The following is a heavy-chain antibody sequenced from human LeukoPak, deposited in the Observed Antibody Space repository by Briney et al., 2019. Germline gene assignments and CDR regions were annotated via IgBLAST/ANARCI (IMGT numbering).Heavy chain of an antibody. CDR2: INHSGST. J-gene: IGHJ4*02. CDR3: ASKWLRHYFDY. CDR1: GGSFSVYY. D-gene: IGHD5-12*01. V-gene: IGHV4-34*01. Sequence: SETLSLTCAVYGGSFSVYYWSWIRQPPGKGLEWIGEINHSGSTNYNPSLKSRVTISVDTSKNQFSLKLSSVTAADTAVYYCASKWLRHYFDYWGQGTLVTVSS.